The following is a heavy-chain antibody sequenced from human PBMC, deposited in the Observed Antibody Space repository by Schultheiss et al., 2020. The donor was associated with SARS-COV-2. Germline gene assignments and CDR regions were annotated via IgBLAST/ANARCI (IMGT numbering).Heavy chain of an antibody. CDR3: ARATDRYYYDSSGYFAFDY. V-gene: IGHV1-69*04. CDR1: GGTFSSYA. CDR2: IIPIFGIA. J-gene: IGHJ4*02. D-gene: IGHD3-22*01. Sequence: SVKVSCKASGGTFSSYAISWVRQAPGQGLQWMGRIIPIFGIANYAQKFQGRVTITADKSTSTAYMELSSLRSEDTAVYYCARATDRYYYDSSGYFAFDYWGQGTLVTVSS.